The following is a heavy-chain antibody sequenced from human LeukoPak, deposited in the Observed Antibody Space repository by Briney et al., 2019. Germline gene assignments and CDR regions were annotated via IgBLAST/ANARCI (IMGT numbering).Heavy chain of an antibody. Sequence: GASVKVSCKASGYTFTGYYMHWVRQAPGQGLEWMGWINPNSGGTNYAQKFQGRVTMTRDTSISTAYMELSRLRSDDTAVYYCARALPGSSSWGLFDYWGQGTLVTVSS. CDR1: GYTFTGYY. CDR3: ARALPGSSSWGLFDY. CDR2: INPNSGGT. J-gene: IGHJ4*02. D-gene: IGHD6-13*01. V-gene: IGHV1-2*02.